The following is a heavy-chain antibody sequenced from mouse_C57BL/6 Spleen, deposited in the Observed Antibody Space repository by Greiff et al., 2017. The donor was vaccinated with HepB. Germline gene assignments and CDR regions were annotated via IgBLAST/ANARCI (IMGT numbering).Heavy chain of an antibody. J-gene: IGHJ1*03. Sequence: VQLQQSGPGLVKPSQSLSLTCSVTGYSITSGYYWNWIRQFPGNKLEWMGYISYDGSNNYNPSLKNLISITRDTSKNQFFLKLDSVTTEATATYYWASGFMTTVVAHWYFDVWGTGTTVTVSS. D-gene: IGHD1-1*01. CDR3: ASGFMTTVVAHWYFDV. V-gene: IGHV3-6*01. CDR1: GYSITSGYY. CDR2: ISYDGSN.